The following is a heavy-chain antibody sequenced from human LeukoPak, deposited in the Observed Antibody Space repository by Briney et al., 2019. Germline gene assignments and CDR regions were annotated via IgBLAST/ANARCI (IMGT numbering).Heavy chain of an antibody. V-gene: IGHV1-8*01. CDR3: ARHLWFGELKLFYGMDV. CDR2: MNPNSGNT. Sequence: VASVKVSCKASGYTFTSYDINWVRQATGQGLEWMGWMNPNSGNTGYAQKFQGRVTMTRNTSISTAYMEPSSLRSEDTAVYYCARHLWFGELKLFYGMDVWGQGTTVTVSS. D-gene: IGHD3-10*01. J-gene: IGHJ6*02. CDR1: GYTFTSYD.